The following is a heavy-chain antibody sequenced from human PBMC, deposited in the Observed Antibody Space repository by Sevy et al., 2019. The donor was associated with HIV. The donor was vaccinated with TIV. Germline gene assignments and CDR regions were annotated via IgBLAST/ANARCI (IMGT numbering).Heavy chain of an antibody. CDR3: AREIVGGPFDI. D-gene: IGHD1-26*01. J-gene: IGHJ3*02. Sequence: GGSQRLSCAASGFTFSIYTMTWVRQAPGKGLECVSYIVGSSSTIYYADSVKGRFTISRDNAKNSLYLQMNSRRAEDTAVYYCAREIVGGPFDIWGQGTMVTVSS. V-gene: IGHV3-48*01. CDR1: GFTFSIYT. CDR2: IVGSSSTI.